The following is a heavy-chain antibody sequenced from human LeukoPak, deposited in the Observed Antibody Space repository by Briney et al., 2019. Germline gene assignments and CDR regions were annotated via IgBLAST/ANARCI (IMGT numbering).Heavy chain of an antibody. CDR2: ISFDGSDK. Sequence: PGRALRLSCAASGFTFSRYAIHWVRQAPGKGLEWVTVISFDGSDKYYADSVKGRFTISRDNSQNTVYLQMNSLRAEDTAVYYCAKDGLRVSIAAAGTFDYWGQGTLVTVSS. D-gene: IGHD6-13*01. J-gene: IGHJ4*02. CDR1: GFTFSRYA. CDR3: AKDGLRVSIAAAGTFDY. V-gene: IGHV3-30*04.